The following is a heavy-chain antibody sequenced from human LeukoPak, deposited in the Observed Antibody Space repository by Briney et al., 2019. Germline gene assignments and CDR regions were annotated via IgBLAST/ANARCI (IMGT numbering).Heavy chain of an antibody. CDR3: ASGQQLVDY. Sequence: ASVKVSCKASGYTFTGYYMHWERQAPGQGLEWMGWINPNSGGTNYAQKFQGRVTMTRDMSTSTVYMELSSLRSEDTAVYYCASGQQLVDYWGQGTLVNVSS. CDR2: INPNSGGT. V-gene: IGHV1-2*02. D-gene: IGHD6-13*01. CDR1: GYTFTGYY. J-gene: IGHJ4*02.